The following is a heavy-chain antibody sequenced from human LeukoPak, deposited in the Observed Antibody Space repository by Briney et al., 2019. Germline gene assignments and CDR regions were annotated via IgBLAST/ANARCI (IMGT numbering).Heavy chain of an antibody. CDR3: AKDYYDSSGYYYAPSPFDY. V-gene: IGHV3-48*03. J-gene: IGHJ4*02. CDR1: GFTFSSYE. D-gene: IGHD3-22*01. Sequence: GGSLRLSCAASGFTFSSYEMNWVLQAPGKGLEWVSYISSSGSTIYYADSVKGRFTISRDNAKNSLYLQMNSLRAEDTAVYYCAKDYYDSSGYYYAPSPFDYWGQGTLVTVSS. CDR2: ISSSGSTI.